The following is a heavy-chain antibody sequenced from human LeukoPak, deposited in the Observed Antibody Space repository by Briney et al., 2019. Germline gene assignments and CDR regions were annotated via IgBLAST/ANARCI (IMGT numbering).Heavy chain of an antibody. D-gene: IGHD3-22*01. V-gene: IGHV1-69*04. J-gene: IGHJ5*02. Sequence: SVKVSCKASGGTFSSYAISWVRQAPGQGLEWMGRIIPILGIANYAQKFQGRVTITADKSTRTAYMELSSLRSEDTAVYYCARDSDDSSGYYPNWFDGWGQGTLVTVPS. CDR3: ARDSDDSSGYYPNWFDG. CDR1: GGTFSSYA. CDR2: IIPILGIA.